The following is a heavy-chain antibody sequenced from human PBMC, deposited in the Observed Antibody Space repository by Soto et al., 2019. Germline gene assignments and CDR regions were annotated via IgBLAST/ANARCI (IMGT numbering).Heavy chain of an antibody. CDR2: IDWDDDK. CDR3: ARFTYYYDSSGSPIPYFDY. D-gene: IGHD3-22*01. CDR1: GFSLSTSGMC. V-gene: IGHV2-70*01. Sequence: SGPTLVNPTQTLTLTCTFSGFSLSTSGMCVRWIRQPPGKALEWLALIDWDDDKYYSTSLKTRLTISKDTSKNQVVLTMTNMDPVDTATYYCARFTYYYDSSGSPIPYFDYWGQGTLVTVSS. J-gene: IGHJ4*02.